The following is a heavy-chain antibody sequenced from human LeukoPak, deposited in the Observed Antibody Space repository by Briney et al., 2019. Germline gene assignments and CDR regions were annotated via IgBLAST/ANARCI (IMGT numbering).Heavy chain of an antibody. Sequence: ASVKVSCKASGYTFTGYYMHWVRQAPGQGLEWMGWINPNSGGTNYAQKFQGRVTMTRDTSISTAYMELSRLRSDDTAVYYCAREGWVGATHHDAFDIWGQGTMVTVSS. J-gene: IGHJ3*02. CDR3: AREGWVGATHHDAFDI. CDR1: GYTFTGYY. V-gene: IGHV1-2*02. CDR2: INPNSGGT. D-gene: IGHD1-26*01.